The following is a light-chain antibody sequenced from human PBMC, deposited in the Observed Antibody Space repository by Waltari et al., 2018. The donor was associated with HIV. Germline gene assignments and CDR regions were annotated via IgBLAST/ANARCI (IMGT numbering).Light chain of an antibody. Sequence: DIVMTQSPDSLAVSLGERATINCKSSQSVLYSSNNKNYLAWYQQKPRQPPKLLIYWASTRESGVPDRFSGSGSGTDFTLTISSLQAEDVAVYYCQQYYSTPLTFGGGTTVEIK. CDR3: QQYYSTPLT. J-gene: IGKJ4*01. CDR1: QSVLYSSNNKNY. V-gene: IGKV4-1*01. CDR2: WAS.